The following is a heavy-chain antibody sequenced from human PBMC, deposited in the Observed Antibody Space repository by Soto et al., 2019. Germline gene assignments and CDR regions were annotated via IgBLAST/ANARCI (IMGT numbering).Heavy chain of an antibody. D-gene: IGHD6-13*01. CDR1: GGSISSGGYS. Sequence: SETLSLTCAVSGGSISSGGYSWSWIRQPPGKGLEWIGYIYHSGSTYYNPSLKSRVTISVDRSKNQFSLKLSSVTAADTAVYYCARDGSSRTGGWFDPWGQGTLVTVSS. CDR2: IYHSGST. CDR3: ARDGSSRTGGWFDP. V-gene: IGHV4-30-2*01. J-gene: IGHJ5*02.